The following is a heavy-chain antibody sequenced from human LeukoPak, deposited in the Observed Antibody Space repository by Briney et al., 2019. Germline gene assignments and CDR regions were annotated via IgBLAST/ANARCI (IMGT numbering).Heavy chain of an antibody. D-gene: IGHD3-3*01. J-gene: IGHJ4*02. CDR3: AKDRYGYDSLDY. CDR2: ISGGGGTT. CDR1: GFTFSTNA. V-gene: IGHV3-23*01. Sequence: PGGSLRLSCAASGFTFSTNAMNWVRQAPGKGLEEVSAISGGGGTTYYADSVKGRFTVSRDNSKNTLYLQMNNLRAEDTAVYYCAKDRYGYDSLDYWGQGTLVIVSS.